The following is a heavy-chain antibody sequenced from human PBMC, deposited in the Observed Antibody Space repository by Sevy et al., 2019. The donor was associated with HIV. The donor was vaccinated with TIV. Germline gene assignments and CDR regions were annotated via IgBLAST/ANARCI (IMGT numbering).Heavy chain of an antibody. Sequence: ASVKVSCKASGYTFTRYAINWVRQAPGQGLEWMGWINTNTGNPTYAQGFTGRFVFSLDTSFSTAYLQISSLKAEDTAVYYCARGGTYASVNYQAYYYAMDVWGQGTTVTVSS. D-gene: IGHD3-16*01. V-gene: IGHV7-4-1*02. CDR1: GYTFTRYA. CDR3: ARGGTYASVNYQAYYYAMDV. J-gene: IGHJ6*02. CDR2: INTNTGNP.